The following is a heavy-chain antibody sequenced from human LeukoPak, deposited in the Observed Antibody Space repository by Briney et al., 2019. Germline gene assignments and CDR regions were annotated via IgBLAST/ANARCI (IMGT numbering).Heavy chain of an antibody. Sequence: PSQTLSLTCTVSGGSISSGSYYWSWIRQPAGKGLEWIGRIYTSGSTNYNPSLKSRVTILVDTSKNQFSLKLSSVTAADTAVYYCARDPLYYDILTGYSHWGQGTLVTVSS. CDR1: GGSISSGSYY. J-gene: IGHJ4*02. V-gene: IGHV4-61*02. D-gene: IGHD3-9*01. CDR2: IYTSGST. CDR3: ARDPLYYDILTGYSH.